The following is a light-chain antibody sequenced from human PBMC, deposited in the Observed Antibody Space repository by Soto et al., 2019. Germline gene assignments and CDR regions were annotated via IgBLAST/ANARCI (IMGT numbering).Light chain of an antibody. J-gene: IGKJ5*01. CDR2: DAS. CDR3: QQYESPPLT. CDR1: QDINKN. Sequence: IHMTQSPSSLSASLXXIVXITXQASQDINKNLIWYQQKPGKAPKLLIYDASDLETGVPSRFSGSGSGTGFTFNISSLQTEDFATYYCQQYESPPLTFGQGKRWRL. V-gene: IGKV1-33*01.